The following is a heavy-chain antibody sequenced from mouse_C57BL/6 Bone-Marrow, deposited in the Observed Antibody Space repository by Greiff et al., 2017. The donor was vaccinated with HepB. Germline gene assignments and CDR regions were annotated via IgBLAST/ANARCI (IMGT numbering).Heavy chain of an antibody. Sequence: QVQLQQPGAELVRPGSSVKLSCKASGYTFTSYWMHWVKQRPIQGLEWIGNIDPSDSETHYNQKFKDKATLTVDKSSSTAYMQLSSLTSEDSAVYYCARLGDGYYGLYFDYWGQGTTLTVSS. D-gene: IGHD2-3*01. J-gene: IGHJ2*01. CDR2: IDPSDSET. CDR3: ARLGDGYYGLYFDY. CDR1: GYTFTSYW. V-gene: IGHV1-52*01.